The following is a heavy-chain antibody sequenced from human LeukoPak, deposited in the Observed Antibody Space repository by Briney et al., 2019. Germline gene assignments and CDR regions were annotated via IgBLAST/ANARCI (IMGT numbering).Heavy chain of an antibody. CDR2: IKPDGSEK. CDR1: GFTFSSYS. V-gene: IGHV3-7*01. Sequence: GGSLRLSCAASGFTFSSYSMNWVRQAPGKGLEWVATIKPDGSEKYYVDSVKGRFTISKDNAKNSLYLEMNSLRAEDTAVYYCARDDGDYWGQGTLVTVSS. CDR3: ARDDGDY. J-gene: IGHJ4*02.